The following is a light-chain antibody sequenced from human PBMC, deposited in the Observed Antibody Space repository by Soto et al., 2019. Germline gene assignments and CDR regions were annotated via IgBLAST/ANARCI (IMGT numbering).Light chain of an antibody. J-gene: IGKJ4*01. V-gene: IGKV3-20*01. CDR3: QQYGRSPLS. CDR2: GAS. Sequence: EFMLSRSAGSLSLSPRERGAAGVRASQSVSRSYLASYQQKPGQAPRPLIYGASSRATGIPDRFSGSGSGTDFTLTISRLEPEDGAVYFSQQYGRSPLSFGGGTKVDI. CDR1: QSVSRSY.